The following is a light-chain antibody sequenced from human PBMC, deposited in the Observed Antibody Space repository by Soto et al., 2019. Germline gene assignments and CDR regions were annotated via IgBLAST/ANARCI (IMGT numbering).Light chain of an antibody. J-gene: IGKJ1*01. Sequence: DIQMTQSPSTLSASVGDRVTITCRASQSISSWLAWYQQKPGKAPKLLIYDASSLESGVPSRFSGSGSETDFTLTISSLDPDDFAVYHCQYYGDSPRTFGQGTKVDIK. CDR2: DAS. CDR3: QYYGDSPRT. V-gene: IGKV1-5*01. CDR1: QSISSW.